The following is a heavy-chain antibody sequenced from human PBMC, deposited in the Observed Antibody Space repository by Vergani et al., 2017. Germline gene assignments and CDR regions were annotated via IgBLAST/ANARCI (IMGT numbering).Heavy chain of an antibody. D-gene: IGHD5-12*01. V-gene: IGHV3-23*01. J-gene: IGHJ4*02. Sequence: EVQLLESGGGLVQPGGSLRLSCAASGFTFSSYAMSWVRQAPGKGLEWVSTLSASDRRTHYADSVKGRFTISRDNSKNTLFLHMNSLRPEDTAVYYCTKGSRGYTGYFFDYWGQGTLATVSS. CDR2: LSASDRRT. CDR1: GFTFSSYA. CDR3: TKGSRGYTGYFFDY.